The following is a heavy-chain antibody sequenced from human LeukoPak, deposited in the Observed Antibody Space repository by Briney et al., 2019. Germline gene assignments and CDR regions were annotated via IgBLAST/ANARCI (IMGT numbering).Heavy chain of an antibody. CDR3: ARASDLYDYVWGSHRYYFDY. V-gene: IGHV1-2*02. J-gene: IGHJ4*02. Sequence: ASVKVSCKASGYTFTGYYMHWVRQAPGQGLEWMGWINPNSGGTNYAQKFQGRVTMTRDTSISTAYMELSRLRSDDTAVYYCARASDLYDYVWGSHRYYFDYWGQGTLVTVSS. CDR2: INPNSGGT. CDR1: GYTFTGYY. D-gene: IGHD3-16*02.